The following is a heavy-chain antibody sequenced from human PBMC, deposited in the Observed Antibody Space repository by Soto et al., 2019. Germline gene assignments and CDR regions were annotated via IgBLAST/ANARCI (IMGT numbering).Heavy chain of an antibody. Sequence: QVQLVQSGAEVKKPGSSVKVSCKASGGTFSSYAISWVRQAPGQGLEWMGGIIPIFGTANYAQKLQGRVTITADESTSTAYMELSSLRAEDTAVYYCARSREGYCSGGSCYPNYYYGMDVWGQGTTVTVSS. CDR2: IIPIFGTA. J-gene: IGHJ6*02. CDR1: GGTFSSYA. V-gene: IGHV1-69*01. CDR3: ARSREGYCSGGSCYPNYYYGMDV. D-gene: IGHD2-15*01.